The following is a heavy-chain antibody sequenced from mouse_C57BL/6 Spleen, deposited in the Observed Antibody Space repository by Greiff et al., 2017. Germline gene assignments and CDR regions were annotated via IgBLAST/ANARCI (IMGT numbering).Heavy chain of an antibody. CDR3: ARMILRYYFDV. D-gene: IGHD1-1*01. J-gene: IGHJ1*03. V-gene: IGHV1-64*01. CDR1: GYTFTSYW. CDR2: IHPNSGST. Sequence: VQLQQPGAELVKPGASVKLSCKASGYTFTSYWMHWVKHRPGQGLEWIGMIHPNSGSTNYNEKFKSKATLTVDKSSSTAYMQLSSLTSEDSAVYYCARMILRYYFDVWGTGTTVTVSS.